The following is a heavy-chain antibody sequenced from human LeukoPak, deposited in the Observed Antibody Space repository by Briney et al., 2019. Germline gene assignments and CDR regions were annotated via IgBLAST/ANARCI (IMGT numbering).Heavy chain of an antibody. V-gene: IGHV3-23*01. J-gene: IGHJ5*02. CDR1: GFSFSNYA. Sequence: HAGGSLRLSCAASGFSFSNYAMSWVRQAPGKGLEWVSLISASSITYYSDSVKGRFTISRDNSKNTVYLEMNSLRAEDTALYYCAKKVGVSGTPNWFDPWGQGTLVIVSS. D-gene: IGHD1-20*01. CDR3: AKKVGVSGTPNWFDP. CDR2: ISASSIT.